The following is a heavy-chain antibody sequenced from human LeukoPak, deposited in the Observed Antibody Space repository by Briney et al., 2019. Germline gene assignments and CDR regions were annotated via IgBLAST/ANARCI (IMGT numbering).Heavy chain of an antibody. CDR3: AKDERNCGGDCCNFDY. CDR1: GFTFSSYS. V-gene: IGHV3-48*01. Sequence: GGSLRLSCAASGFTFSSYSMNWVRQAPGKGLEWVSYISSSSSTKYYADSVKGGFTISRDNAKNSLSLHMNSLRAEDTAVYYCAKDERNCGGDCCNFDYWGQGTLVTVSS. CDR2: ISSSSSTK. D-gene: IGHD2-21*01. J-gene: IGHJ4*02.